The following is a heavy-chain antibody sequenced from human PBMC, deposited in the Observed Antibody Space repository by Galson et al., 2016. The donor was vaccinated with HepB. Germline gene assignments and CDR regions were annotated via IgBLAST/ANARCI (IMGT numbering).Heavy chain of an antibody. CDR1: GFTFRHFV. J-gene: IGHJ5*02. Sequence: SLRLSCAASGFTFRHFVMTWVRQAPGKGLQWVSAITGRGASTYYADSVKGRFSVSRDNSQNTLFLNMDNLRVEDTAVYFCAKDSRGLLVRGYNWFDTWGQGTLVTVSS. CDR2: ITGRGAST. D-gene: IGHD3-10*01. V-gene: IGHV3-23*01. CDR3: AKDSRGLLVRGYNWFDT.